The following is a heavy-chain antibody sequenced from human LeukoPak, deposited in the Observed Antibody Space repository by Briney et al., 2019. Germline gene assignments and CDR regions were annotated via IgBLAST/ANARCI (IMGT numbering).Heavy chain of an antibody. D-gene: IGHD2-2*02. CDR3: AREVLDIVVVPAAIGLDY. CDR1: GYTFTSYA. Sequence: ASVKVSCKASGYTFTSYAMHWVRQAPGQRLEWMGWISAYNGNTNYAQKLQGRVTMTTDTSTSTAYMELRSLRSDDTAVYYCAREVLDIVVVPAAIGLDYWGQGTLVTVSS. CDR2: ISAYNGNT. J-gene: IGHJ4*02. V-gene: IGHV1-18*01.